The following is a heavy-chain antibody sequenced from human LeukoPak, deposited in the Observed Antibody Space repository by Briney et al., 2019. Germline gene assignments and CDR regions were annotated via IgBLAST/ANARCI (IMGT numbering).Heavy chain of an antibody. J-gene: IGHJ4*02. CDR1: GYTFTSYA. CDR3: ARDEEWQISGAFDY. D-gene: IGHD3-3*01. V-gene: IGHV1-2*02. Sequence: AASVKVSCKASGYTFTSYAMNWVRQAPGQGLEWMGWINPYSGGTNYAQKFQGRVTMTRDTSISTAYIELSRLRSDDTAVYYCARDEEWQISGAFDYWGQGTLVTVSS. CDR2: INPYSGGT.